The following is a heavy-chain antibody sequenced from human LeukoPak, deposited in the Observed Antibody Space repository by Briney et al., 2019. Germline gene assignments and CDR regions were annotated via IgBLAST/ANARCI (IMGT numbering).Heavy chain of an antibody. Sequence: GGSLRLSCVASGFTFSSYSMNWVRQAPGKGLEWVSSISSSSSYIYYADSVKGRFTISRDNAKNSLYLQMNSLRAEDTAVYYCARDLVPTVTTRNYYYGMDVWGQGTTVTVSS. CDR2: ISSSSSYI. J-gene: IGHJ6*02. CDR1: GFTFSSYS. D-gene: IGHD4-17*01. CDR3: ARDLVPTVTTRNYYYGMDV. V-gene: IGHV3-21*01.